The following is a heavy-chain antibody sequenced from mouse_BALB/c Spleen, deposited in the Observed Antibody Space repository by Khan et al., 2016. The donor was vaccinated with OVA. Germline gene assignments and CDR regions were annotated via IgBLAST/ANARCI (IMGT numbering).Heavy chain of an antibody. CDR2: ISYSGGT. J-gene: IGHJ2*01. CDR3: ARGNYCGYYYDY. Sequence: EVELVESGPGLVKPSQSLSLTCTVTGYSITSGYAWNWIRQFPGNKLEWMGYISYSGGTSYNPSLKSRISITRDTSKHQFFLQLNSVTTADTATYYCARGNYCGYYYDYWGQGTTLTVSS. CDR1: GYSITSGYA. D-gene: IGHD1-1*01. V-gene: IGHV3-2*02.